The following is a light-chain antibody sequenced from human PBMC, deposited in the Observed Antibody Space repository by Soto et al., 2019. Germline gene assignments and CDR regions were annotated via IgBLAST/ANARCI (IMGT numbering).Light chain of an antibody. CDR3: QQYGDYNSPRYS. CDR1: QSVSTNY. V-gene: IGKV3-20*01. J-gene: IGKJ2*03. Sequence: EIVLTQSPGTLSLSPGDRVTLSCRASQSVSTNYFSWYQQKPGQAPRLLIYATSSRAVGIPDRFRGSGSGTDLTLTISRLEPEDFAMYYCQQYGDYNSPRYSFGQGTRLEI. CDR2: ATS.